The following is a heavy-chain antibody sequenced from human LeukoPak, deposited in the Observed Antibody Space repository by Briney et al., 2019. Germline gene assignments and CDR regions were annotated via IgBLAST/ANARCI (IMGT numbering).Heavy chain of an antibody. J-gene: IGHJ4*02. Sequence: GESLKISCKASGYTFSNFWIGWVRQMPGKGLEWMGIIYPGDSSTKYSPSFQGQVTISADKSISTAYLQWSSLKASDTAMYYCARWLERPYYFDQWGQGTLVTVSS. CDR3: ARWLERPYYFDQ. V-gene: IGHV5-51*01. CDR1: GYTFSNFW. CDR2: IYPGDSST. D-gene: IGHD1-1*01.